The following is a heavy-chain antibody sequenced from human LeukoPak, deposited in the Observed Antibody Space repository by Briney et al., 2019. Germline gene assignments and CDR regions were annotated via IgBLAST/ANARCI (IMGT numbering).Heavy chain of an antibody. D-gene: IGHD3-22*01. J-gene: IGHJ4*02. CDR1: KFIFRDYA. CDR2: LSGTGAST. Sequence: GGSLRLSCAASKFIFRDYAMSWVRQAPGNGLEWVSSLSGTGASTYYADSVKGRFTISRDNSKNTLYVQMNRLRAEDTAVYYCAKGAYYDSTGYVDYWGQGTLVTVSS. CDR3: AKGAYYDSTGYVDY. V-gene: IGHV3-23*01.